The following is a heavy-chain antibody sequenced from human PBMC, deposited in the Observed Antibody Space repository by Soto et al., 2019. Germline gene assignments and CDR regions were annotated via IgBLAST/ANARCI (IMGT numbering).Heavy chain of an antibody. D-gene: IGHD7-27*01. V-gene: IGHV3-23*01. CDR1: GFTFSIYG. J-gene: IGHJ4*02. Sequence: EVQLLESGGGLVQPGGSLRLSCAASGFTFSIYGMTWVRQAPGKGLEWVSGIADTTYYADSVKGRFTISRDNSKNTLYLQMNSLRAEDTAVYYCAKNGDNRQYDYWGQRTLVTVSS. CDR3: AKNGDNRQYDY. CDR2: IADTT.